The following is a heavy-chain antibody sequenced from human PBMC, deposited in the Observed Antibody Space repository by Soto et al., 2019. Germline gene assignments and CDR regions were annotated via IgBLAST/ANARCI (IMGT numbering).Heavy chain of an antibody. V-gene: IGHV4-59*13. J-gene: IGHJ5*02. Sequence: QVQLQESGPGLVKPSETLSLTCTVSGDSITSYYWSWIRQPPVKGLEWVGYISYTGSTTYNPSLDSRATILLDASKNQVSLSLDSVTVGDAAGYFCASVGELPGWFAPWGRGTLVTVSS. D-gene: IGHD3-10*01. CDR1: GDSITSYY. CDR2: ISYTGST. CDR3: ASVGELPGWFAP.